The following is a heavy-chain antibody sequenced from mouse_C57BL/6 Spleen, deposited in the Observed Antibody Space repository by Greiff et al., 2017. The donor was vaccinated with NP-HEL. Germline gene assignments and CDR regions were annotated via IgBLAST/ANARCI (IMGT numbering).Heavy chain of an antibody. D-gene: IGHD1-1*01. J-gene: IGHJ1*03. V-gene: IGHV1-81*01. CDR2: IYPRSGNT. CDR1: GYTFTSYG. CDR3: ARDYGSSSWYFDV. Sequence: VKLQESGAELVRPGASVKLSCKASGYTFTSYGISWVKQRPGQGLEWIGEIYPRSGNTYYNEKFKGKATLTADKSSSTAYMELRSLTSEDSAVYFCARDYGSSSWYFDVWGTGTTVTVSS.